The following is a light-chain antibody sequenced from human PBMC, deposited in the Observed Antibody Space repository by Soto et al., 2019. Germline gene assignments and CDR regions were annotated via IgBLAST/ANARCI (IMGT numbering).Light chain of an antibody. CDR3: QQYNDYSYT. V-gene: IGKV1-5*01. J-gene: IGKJ2*01. CDR2: DAS. CDR1: QTISSW. Sequence: DIQMTQSPSTLSASVGDRVTITCRASQTISSWLAWYQQKPGKAPKLLIFDASILESGGPSRFSGSGSGTDFTLAISSLQPDDFGTYYCQQYNDYSYTFGQGTKLEIK.